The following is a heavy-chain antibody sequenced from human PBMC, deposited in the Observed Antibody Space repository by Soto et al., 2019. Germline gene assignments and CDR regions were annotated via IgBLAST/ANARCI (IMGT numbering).Heavy chain of an antibody. J-gene: IGHJ5*02. D-gene: IGHD4-17*01. Sequence: SVKVSCKASGGTFSSYAISWVRQAPGQGLEWMGGIIPIFGTANYAQKFQGRVTITADESTSTAYMELSSLRSEDTAMYYCARDGSLHGDPNWFDPWGQGTLVTVSS. CDR3: ARDGSLHGDPNWFDP. V-gene: IGHV1-69*13. CDR2: IIPIFGTA. CDR1: GGTFSSYA.